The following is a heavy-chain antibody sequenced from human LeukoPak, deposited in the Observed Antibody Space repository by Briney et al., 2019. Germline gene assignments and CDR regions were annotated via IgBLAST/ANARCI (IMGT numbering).Heavy chain of an antibody. Sequence: ASVKVSCKVSGYTLTELSMHWVRQAPGKGLEWMGGFDPEDGETIYAQKFQGRVTMTEETSTDTAYMELSSLRSEDTAVYYCAIEEGSSGYYPYTYWGQGTLVTVSS. D-gene: IGHD3-22*01. J-gene: IGHJ4*02. V-gene: IGHV1-24*01. CDR2: FDPEDGET. CDR3: AIEEGSSGYYPYTY. CDR1: GYTLTELS.